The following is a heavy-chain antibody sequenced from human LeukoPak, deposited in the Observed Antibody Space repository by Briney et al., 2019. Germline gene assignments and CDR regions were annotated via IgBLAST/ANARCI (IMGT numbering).Heavy chain of an antibody. CDR3: ARGRPIFGVAYYMDV. D-gene: IGHD3-3*01. J-gene: IGHJ6*03. Sequence: PSETLSLTCAVYGGSFSGYYWSWIRQPPGRGLEWIGEINHSGSTNYNPSLTSRVTISVDTSKNQFSLKLSSVTAADTAVYYCARGRPIFGVAYYMDVWGKGTTVTVSS. CDR1: GGSFSGYY. CDR2: INHSGST. V-gene: IGHV4-34*01.